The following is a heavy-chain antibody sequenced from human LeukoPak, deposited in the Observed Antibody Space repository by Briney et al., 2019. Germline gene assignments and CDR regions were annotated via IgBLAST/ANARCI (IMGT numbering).Heavy chain of an antibody. D-gene: IGHD3-3*01. CDR2: IYSSGNT. J-gene: IGHJ5*02. Sequence: SETLSLTCTVSGGSISTTNYYWGWIRQPPGRDLEWTRSIYSSGNTYYNPSLESRVTISVDTSKNQLSLKLTSATAADTSVYYCARHSGLRSPFDPWGQGTLDTVSS. CDR3: ARHSGLRSPFDP. V-gene: IGHV4-39*01. CDR1: GGSISTTNYY.